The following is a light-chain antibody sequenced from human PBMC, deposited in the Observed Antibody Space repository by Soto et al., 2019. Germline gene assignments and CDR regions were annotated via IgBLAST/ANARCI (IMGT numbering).Light chain of an antibody. V-gene: IGLV2-14*01. J-gene: IGLJ2*01. CDR3: SSFVTGSALVV. CDR2: DVS. Sequence: QSALTQPASVSGSPGQSITISCTGTSSDIGASYYVSWYQKNPGKAPKLMIYDVSNRPSGVSNRFSGSKSGNTASLTISGLQTEDEADYYCSSFVTGSALVVFGGGTKLTVL. CDR1: SSDIGASYY.